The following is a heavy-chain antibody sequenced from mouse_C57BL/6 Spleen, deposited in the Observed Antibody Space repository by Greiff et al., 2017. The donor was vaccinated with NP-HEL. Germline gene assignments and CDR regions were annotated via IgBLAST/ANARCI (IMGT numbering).Heavy chain of an antibody. J-gene: IGHJ2*01. CDR1: GYTFTSYW. CDR3: ARNYGNYEGDYFDY. Sequence: QVQLQQPGAELVKPGASVKLSCKASGYTFTSYWMQWVKQRPGQGLEWIGEIDPSDSYTNYNQKFKGKATLTVDTSSSTAYMQLSSLTSEDSAVYYCARNYGNYEGDYFDYWGQGTTLTVSS. V-gene: IGHV1-50*01. D-gene: IGHD2-1*01. CDR2: IDPSDSYT.